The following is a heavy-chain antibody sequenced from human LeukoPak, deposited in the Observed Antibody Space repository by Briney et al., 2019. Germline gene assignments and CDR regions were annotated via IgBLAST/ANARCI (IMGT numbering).Heavy chain of an antibody. CDR2: IYPGDSDT. CDR3: ARGLYDSSGYYHHEYFQH. Sequence: GESLKISCKGSGYSFTSYWIGWVRQMPGKGLEWMGIIYPGDSDTRYSPSFQGQVTISADKSISTAYLQWSSLKASDTAMYYCARGLYDSSGYYHHEYFQHWGQGTLVTVSS. J-gene: IGHJ1*01. D-gene: IGHD3-22*01. V-gene: IGHV5-51*01. CDR1: GYSFTSYW.